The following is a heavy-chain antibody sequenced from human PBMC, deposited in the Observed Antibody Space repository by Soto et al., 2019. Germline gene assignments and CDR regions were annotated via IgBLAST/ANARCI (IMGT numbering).Heavy chain of an antibody. CDR2: IWYDGSNK. V-gene: IGHV3-33*01. J-gene: IGHJ4*02. D-gene: IGHD2-21*02. Sequence: QVQLVESGGGVVQPGRSLRLSCAASGFTFSSYGMHWVRQAPGKGLEWVEVIWYDGSNKYYADSVKGRFTISRDNSKNTLNLQMIGLRAEDPAVYYCARTASGAPYYFDYWSQGTLVTVSS. CDR1: GFTFSSYG. CDR3: ARTASGAPYYFDY.